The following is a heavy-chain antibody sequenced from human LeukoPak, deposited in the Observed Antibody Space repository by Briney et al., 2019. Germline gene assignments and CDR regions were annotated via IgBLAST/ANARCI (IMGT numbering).Heavy chain of an antibody. Sequence: GASLRLSCAASGFTFSSYAMSWVRQAPGKGLEWVSVISGSGGSTYYAGSVKGRFTISRDNSKNTLYLQMNSLRAEDTAVYYCAKGCSSTSCYMKPSFDYWGQGTLVTVSS. CDR2: ISGSGGST. D-gene: IGHD2-2*02. V-gene: IGHV3-23*01. CDR1: GFTFSSYA. CDR3: AKGCSSTSCYMKPSFDY. J-gene: IGHJ4*02.